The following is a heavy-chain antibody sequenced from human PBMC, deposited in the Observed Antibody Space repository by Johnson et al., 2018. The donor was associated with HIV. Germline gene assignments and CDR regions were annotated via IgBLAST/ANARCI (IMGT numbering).Heavy chain of an antibody. CDR3: ARDRGQWLLGMSDAFDI. J-gene: IGHJ3*02. D-gene: IGHD3-22*01. CDR2: IYSGGST. V-gene: IGHV3-66*01. Sequence: VQLVESGGGVVRPGGSLRLSCAASGFIFSYTYMTWVRQAPGKGLEWVSVIYSGGSTYYADSVKGRFTISRDNSKNTLYLQMNSLRAEDTAVYYCARDRGQWLLGMSDAFDIWGQGTMVTVSS. CDR1: GFIFSYTY.